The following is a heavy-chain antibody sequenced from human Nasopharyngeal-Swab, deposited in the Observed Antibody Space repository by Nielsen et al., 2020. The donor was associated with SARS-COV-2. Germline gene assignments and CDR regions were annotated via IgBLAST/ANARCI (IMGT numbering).Heavy chain of an antibody. CDR1: GFTFSNYG. J-gene: IGHJ6*03. CDR3: ARGGFLEWFYYMDV. D-gene: IGHD3-3*01. Sequence: GESLKISCAASGFTFSNYGMHWVRQASGKGLQWVAVIWDDGSNKYYADSVKGRFTISRDNSKNTLYLQMNSLRAEDTAVYYCARGGFLEWFYYMDVWGKGTTVTVSS. V-gene: IGHV3-33*01. CDR2: IWDDGSNK.